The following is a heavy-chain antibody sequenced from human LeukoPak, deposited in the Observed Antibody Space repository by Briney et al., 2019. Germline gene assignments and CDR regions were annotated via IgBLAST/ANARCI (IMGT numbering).Heavy chain of an antibody. D-gene: IGHD5-18*01. CDR2: ISSSSSTI. J-gene: IGHJ4*02. CDR3: AREYSYGRNKVAFDY. Sequence: GGSLRLSCAASGFTFSSYSMNWVRQAPGKGLEWVSYISSSSSTIYYADSVKGRFTISRDNAKNSLYLQMNSLRAEDTAVYYCAREYSYGRNKVAFDYWGQGTLVTVSS. V-gene: IGHV3-48*01. CDR1: GFTFSSYS.